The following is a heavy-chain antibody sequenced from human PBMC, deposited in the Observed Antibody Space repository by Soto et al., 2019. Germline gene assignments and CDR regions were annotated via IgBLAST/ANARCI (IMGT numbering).Heavy chain of an antibody. D-gene: IGHD3-16*01. J-gene: IGHJ5*02. CDR3: ARDRRMGWFDP. V-gene: IGHV4-59*01. CDR2: IYYSGST. CDR1: GGSISSYY. Sequence: SETLSLTCTVSGGSISSYYWSWIRQPPGKGLERIGYIYYSGSTNYNPSLKSRVTISVDTSKNQFSLKLSSVTAADTAVYYCARDRRMGWFDPWGQGTLVTVSS.